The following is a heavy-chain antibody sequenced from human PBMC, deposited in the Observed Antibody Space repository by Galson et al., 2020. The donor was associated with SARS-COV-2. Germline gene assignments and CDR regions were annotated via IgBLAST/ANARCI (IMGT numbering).Heavy chain of an antibody. CDR2: IWYDGSKQ. CDR3: ARHKPGTGTYYILDY. V-gene: IGHV3-33*01. J-gene: IGHJ4*02. CDR1: GFAFSSYG. D-gene: IGHD1-26*01. Sequence: GESLKISCAASGFAFSSYGMHWVRQAPGKGLEWVALIWYDGSKQYYADSVKGRFTISRDNSKNTVYLQMNSLRAEDTAAFYCARHKPGTGTYYILDYWGQGTLVTVSS.